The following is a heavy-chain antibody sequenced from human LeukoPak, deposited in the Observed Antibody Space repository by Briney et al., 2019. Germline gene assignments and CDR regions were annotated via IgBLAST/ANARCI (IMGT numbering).Heavy chain of an antibody. V-gene: IGHV4-4*02. J-gene: IGHJ5*02. D-gene: IGHD3-3*01. Sequence: SETLSLTCAVSGGSISSSNWWSWVRQPPGKGLEWIGEIYHSGSTNYNPSLKSRVTISVDTSKNQFSLKLSSVTAADTAVYNCARGPLRSGYYRPNWFDPWGQGTLVTVSS. CDR1: GGSISSSNW. CDR2: IYHSGST. CDR3: ARGPLRSGYYRPNWFDP.